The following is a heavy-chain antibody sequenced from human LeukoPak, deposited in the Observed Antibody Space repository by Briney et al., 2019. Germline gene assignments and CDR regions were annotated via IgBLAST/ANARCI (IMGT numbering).Heavy chain of an antibody. Sequence: ASVKVSCKVSGYTLTELSMHWVRQAPGKGLEWMGGFDPEDGETIYAQKFQGRVTMTEDTSTDTAYMELSSLRSEDTAVYYCAEGDVSTGTTDYWGQGTLVTVSS. D-gene: IGHD1-7*01. J-gene: IGHJ4*02. CDR3: AEGDVSTGTTDY. CDR1: GYTLTELS. V-gene: IGHV1-24*01. CDR2: FDPEDGET.